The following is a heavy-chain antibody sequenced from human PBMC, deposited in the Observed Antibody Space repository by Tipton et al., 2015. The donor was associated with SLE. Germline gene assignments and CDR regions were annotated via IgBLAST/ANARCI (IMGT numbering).Heavy chain of an antibody. CDR2: IYSGGSST. J-gene: IGHJ6*03. Sequence: SLRLSCAASGFTFSSYAMSWVRQAPGKGLEWVSVIYSGGSSTYYADSVKGRFTISRDNSKNTLYLQMNSLRAEDTAVYYCAKLARGYSSSSYYYYYMDVWGKGTTVTISS. CDR3: AKLARGYSSSSYYYYYMDV. D-gene: IGHD6-13*01. V-gene: IGHV3-23*03. CDR1: GFTFSSYA.